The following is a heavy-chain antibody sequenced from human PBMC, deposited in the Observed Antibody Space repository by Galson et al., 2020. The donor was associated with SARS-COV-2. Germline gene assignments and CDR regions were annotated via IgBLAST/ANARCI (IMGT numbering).Heavy chain of an antibody. CDR2: SSTGSDYI. CDR1: NSYT. V-gene: IGHV3-21*01. D-gene: IGHD3-3*02. CDR3: AREASWAIFGMEV. Sequence: NSYTMTCVRQAPGKGLEWVSSSSTGSDYIYPADPVKGRFTSPRDNAKNSLYLQMNSLRSEDTAGYYCAREASWAIFGMEVWGQGTMVTVFS. J-gene: IGHJ6*02.